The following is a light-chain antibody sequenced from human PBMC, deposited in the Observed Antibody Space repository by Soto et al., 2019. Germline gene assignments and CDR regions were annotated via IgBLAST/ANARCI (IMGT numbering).Light chain of an antibody. CDR2: RAS. Sequence: EIVMTQSPATLSVSPGERATLSCRASQSVSSNLAWYQQKPGQAPRLLFYRASTRATGIPARFSGSGSGTEFTVTISSLQSEDFAIYYCQQYNNWPPGTFGQGTKVEVE. J-gene: IGKJ1*01. CDR1: QSVSSN. V-gene: IGKV3-15*01. CDR3: QQYNNWPPGT.